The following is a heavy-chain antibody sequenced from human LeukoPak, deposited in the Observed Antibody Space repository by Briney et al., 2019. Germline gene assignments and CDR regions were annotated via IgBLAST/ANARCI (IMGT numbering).Heavy chain of an antibody. Sequence: SVTVSCQASGYTFTGYYMHWVRQAPAQGREGMGWINPNSGGTNYAQKLQGRVTMTRNTSISTAYMELSSLRSEDTAVYYCAKDRCSNGIGCYYYYMDVWGKGTTVTISS. CDR3: AKDRCSNGIGCYYYYMDV. J-gene: IGHJ6*03. V-gene: IGHV1-2*02. D-gene: IGHD2-8*01. CDR1: GYTFTGYY. CDR2: INPNSGGT.